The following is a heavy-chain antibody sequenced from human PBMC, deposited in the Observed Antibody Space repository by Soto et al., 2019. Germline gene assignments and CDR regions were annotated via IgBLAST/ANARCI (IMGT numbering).Heavy chain of an antibody. Sequence: PSETLSLTCTVSGGSISSGDYYWSWIRQPPGKGLEWIGYIYYSGSTYYNPSLKSRVTISVDTSKNQFSLKLSSVTAADTAVYYCARCDSSGYYYDYWGQGTLVTVSS. CDR3: ARCDSSGYYYDY. CDR2: IYYSGST. CDR1: GGSISSGDYY. D-gene: IGHD3-22*01. V-gene: IGHV4-30-4*01. J-gene: IGHJ4*02.